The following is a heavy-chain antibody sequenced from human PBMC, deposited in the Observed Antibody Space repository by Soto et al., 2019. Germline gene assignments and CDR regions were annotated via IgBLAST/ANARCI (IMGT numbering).Heavy chain of an antibody. CDR3: ILAAADYYGMDV. CDR2: ISAYNGNT. CDR1: GYTLSDYH. Sequence: GASVKVSCKASGYTLSDYHIHWVRQAPGQGLEWMGWISAYNGNTNYAQKLQGRVTMTTDTSTSTAYMELRSLRSDDTAVYYCILAAADYYGMDVWGQGTTVTVSS. J-gene: IGHJ6*02. D-gene: IGHD6-13*01. V-gene: IGHV1-18*04.